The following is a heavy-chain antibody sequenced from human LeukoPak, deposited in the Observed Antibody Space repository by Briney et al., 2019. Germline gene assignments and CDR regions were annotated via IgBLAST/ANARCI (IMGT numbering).Heavy chain of an antibody. CDR1: GFTFSSYA. Sequence: GRSLRLSCAASGFTFSSYAMHWVRQAPGKGLEWVAVISYDGSNKYYADSVKGRFTISRDNSKNTLYLQMNSLRAEDTAVHYCAREGWDYYDSSGPFDYWGQGTLVTVSS. CDR2: ISYDGSNK. V-gene: IGHV3-30-3*01. CDR3: AREGWDYYDSSGPFDY. J-gene: IGHJ4*02. D-gene: IGHD3-22*01.